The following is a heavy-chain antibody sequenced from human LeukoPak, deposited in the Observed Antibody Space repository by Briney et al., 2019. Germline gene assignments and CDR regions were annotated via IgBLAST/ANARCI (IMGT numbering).Heavy chain of an antibody. CDR2: IYNSGTT. CDR1: GHSVSSGYY. V-gene: IGHV4-38-2*02. Sequence: SETRSLTCTVSGHSVSSGYYWGWVRQPPGKGLEWIGSIYNSGTTYYNPSLKSRVTISVDTSKNQFFLRLSSLTAADTAVYYCARDRVAVAAPDSWGQGTLVTVSS. CDR3: ARDRVAVAAPDS. D-gene: IGHD6-19*01. J-gene: IGHJ4*02.